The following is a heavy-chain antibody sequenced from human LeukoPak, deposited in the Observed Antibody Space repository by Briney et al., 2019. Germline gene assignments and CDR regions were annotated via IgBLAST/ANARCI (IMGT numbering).Heavy chain of an antibody. CDR1: GFTFSSYW. V-gene: IGHV3-7*01. Sequence: GGFLRLSCAASGFTFSSYWMSWVRQAPGKGLEWVANIKQDGSEKYYVDSVKGRFTISRDNAKNSLYLQMNSLRAEDTAVYYCARGPPSPYSSSWYADYWGQGTLVTVSS. D-gene: IGHD6-13*01. J-gene: IGHJ4*02. CDR3: ARGPPSPYSSSWYADY. CDR2: IKQDGSEK.